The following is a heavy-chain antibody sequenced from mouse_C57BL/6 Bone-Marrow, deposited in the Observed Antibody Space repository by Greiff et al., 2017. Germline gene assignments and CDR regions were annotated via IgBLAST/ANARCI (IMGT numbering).Heavy chain of an antibody. CDR1: GYTFTSYW. CDR2: IDPNSGGT. CDR3: ARGRGCSDWYFDV. Sequence: QVQLQQPGAELVKPGASVKLSCKASGYTFTSYWMHWVKQRPGRGLVWIGRIDPNSGGTKYNEKFKSKATLTVDKPSRTAYMQLSSLTSDDSAVEYCARGRGCSDWYFDVWGTGTTVTGAS. V-gene: IGHV1-72*01. J-gene: IGHJ1*03.